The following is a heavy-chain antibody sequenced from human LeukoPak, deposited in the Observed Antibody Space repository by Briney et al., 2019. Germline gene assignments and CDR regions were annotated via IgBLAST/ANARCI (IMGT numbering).Heavy chain of an antibody. CDR3: ARTRNDRVYGMDV. D-gene: IGHD1-1*01. Sequence: SGGSLRLSCAASGFTFSSYWMHWVRQAPGKGLVWVSRINSDGSSTSYADSVKGRFTISRDNAKNTLYLQMNSLRAEDTAVYYCARTRNDRVYGMDVWGQGTTVTVSS. CDR1: GFTFSSYW. V-gene: IGHV3-74*01. CDR2: INSDGSST. J-gene: IGHJ6*02.